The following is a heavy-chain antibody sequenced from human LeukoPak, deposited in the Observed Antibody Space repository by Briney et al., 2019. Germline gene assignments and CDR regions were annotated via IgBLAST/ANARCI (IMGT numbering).Heavy chain of an antibody. V-gene: IGHV3-23*01. Sequence: GGSLRLSCAASGFSFSNYAMSWVRQAPGKGLEWVSGISASGDTPYYADSVKGRFTISRDNSKNTLYLQMNSLRAEDTAVYYCAKVSPRSYWYFDLWGRGTLVTVSS. CDR1: GFSFSNYA. CDR3: AKVSPRSYWYFDL. J-gene: IGHJ2*01. CDR2: ISASGDTP.